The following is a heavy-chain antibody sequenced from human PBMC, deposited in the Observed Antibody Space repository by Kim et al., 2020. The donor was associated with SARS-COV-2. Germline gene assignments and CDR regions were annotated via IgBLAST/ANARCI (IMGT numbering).Heavy chain of an antibody. V-gene: IGHV3-30-3*01. CDR1: GFTFSSYA. D-gene: IGHD1-26*01. CDR3: ARDGGRGSYEFDY. CDR2: ISYDGSNK. J-gene: IGHJ4*02. Sequence: GGSLRLSCAASGFTFSSYAMHWVRQAPGKGLEWVAVISYDGSNKYYADSVKGRFTISRDNSKNTLYLQMNSLRAEDTAVYYCARDGGRGSYEFDYWGQGTLVTVSS.